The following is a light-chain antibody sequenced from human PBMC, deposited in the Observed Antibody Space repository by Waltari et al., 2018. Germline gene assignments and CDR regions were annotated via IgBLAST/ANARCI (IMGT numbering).Light chain of an antibody. CDR2: GAS. CDR1: QSVSRS. Sequence: IVLTQSPGTLSLSPGERATLSCRASQSVSRSLAWYQQKPGQAPKLLIYGASTRATGLPDRFTGSGSWTEFSLNISSLEPEDFAIYFCQHYVRLPATFGQGTKVEIK. J-gene: IGKJ1*01. CDR3: QHYVRLPAT. V-gene: IGKV3-20*01.